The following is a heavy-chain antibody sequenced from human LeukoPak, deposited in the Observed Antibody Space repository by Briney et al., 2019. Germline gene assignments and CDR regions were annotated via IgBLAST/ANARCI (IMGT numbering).Heavy chain of an antibody. Sequence: GGSLRLSCAASGLTFSSYGMHWVRQAPGKGLEWVAYIRYDGSNKYYADSVKGRFTISRDNSKNTLYLQMNSLRAEDTAVYYCAKDRVDYYGSGSLFYWGQGTLVTVSS. J-gene: IGHJ4*02. CDR3: AKDRVDYYGSGSLFY. CDR1: GLTFSSYG. V-gene: IGHV3-30*02. CDR2: IRYDGSNK. D-gene: IGHD3-10*01.